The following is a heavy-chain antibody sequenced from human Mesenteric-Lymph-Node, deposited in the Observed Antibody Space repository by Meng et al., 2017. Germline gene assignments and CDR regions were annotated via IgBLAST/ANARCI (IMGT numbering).Heavy chain of an antibody. Sequence: SVKVSCKASGGTFSSYAISWVRQAPGQGLEWMGGIIPIFGTANYAQKFQGRVTMTTDTSTSTAYMELRSLRSDDTAVYYCARDHYELFDLVPTDYWGQGTLVTVSS. V-gene: IGHV1-69*05. D-gene: IGHD3-16*01. CDR1: GGTFSSYA. J-gene: IGHJ4*02. CDR3: ARDHYELFDLVPTDY. CDR2: IIPIFGTA.